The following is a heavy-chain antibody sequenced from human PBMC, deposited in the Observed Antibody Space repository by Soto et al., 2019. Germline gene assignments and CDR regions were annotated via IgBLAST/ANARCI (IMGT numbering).Heavy chain of an antibody. CDR2: IYYSGST. J-gene: IGHJ6*02. CDR1: GGSISSGDYS. D-gene: IGHD3-3*01. V-gene: IGHV4-30-4*01. Sequence: PSETLSLTCTVSGGSISSGDYSGSWIRKPPGKGLEWIGYIYYSGSTYYNPSLKSRVTISVDTSKNQFSLKLSSVTAADTAVYYCAREGKYPTYYDFWSGSRHGMDVWGQGTTVTVSS. CDR3: AREGKYPTYYDFWSGSRHGMDV.